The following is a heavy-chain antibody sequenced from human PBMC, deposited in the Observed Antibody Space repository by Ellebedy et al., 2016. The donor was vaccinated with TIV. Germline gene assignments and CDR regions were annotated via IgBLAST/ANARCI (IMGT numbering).Heavy chain of an antibody. J-gene: IGHJ4*02. Sequence: GGSLRLXXAASGFTFSSYWMPWVRQDPGKGLVWVSRINSDGSSTNYADSVKGRFTISRDNAKNTLYLQMNSLRAEDTALYYCARGSPGSVTMVTLFDSWGQGTLVTVSS. CDR1: GFTFSSYW. CDR2: INSDGSST. V-gene: IGHV3-74*01. CDR3: ARGSPGSVTMVTLFDS. D-gene: IGHD4/OR15-4a*01.